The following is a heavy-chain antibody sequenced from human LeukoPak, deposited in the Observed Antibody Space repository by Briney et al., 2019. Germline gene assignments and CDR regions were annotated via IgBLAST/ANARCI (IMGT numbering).Heavy chain of an antibody. CDR1: GGSFSGYY. V-gene: IGHV4-34*01. CDR2: INHSGST. CDR3: ARDDSSSWWYFDL. D-gene: IGHD6-13*01. Sequence: KSSETLSLTCAVYGGSFSGYYWSWIRQPPGKGLEWIGEINHSGSTNYNPSLKSRVTISLDTSKNQFSLKLSSVTAADTAVYYCARDDSSSWWYFDLWGRGTLVTVSS. J-gene: IGHJ2*01.